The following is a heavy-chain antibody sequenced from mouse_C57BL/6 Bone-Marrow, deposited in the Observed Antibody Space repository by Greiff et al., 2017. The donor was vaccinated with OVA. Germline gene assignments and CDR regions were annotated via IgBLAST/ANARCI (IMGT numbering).Heavy chain of an antibody. CDR1: GFSLTSYG. Sequence: QVQLKESGPGLVQPSQSLSITCTVSGFSLTSYGVHWVRQSPGKGLEWLGVIWSGGSTDYNAAFISRLSISKDNSKSQVFFKMNSLQADDTAIYYCARPFTTVDAMDYWGQGTSVTVSS. J-gene: IGHJ4*01. CDR3: ARPFTTVDAMDY. CDR2: IWSGGST. V-gene: IGHV2-2*01. D-gene: IGHD1-1*01.